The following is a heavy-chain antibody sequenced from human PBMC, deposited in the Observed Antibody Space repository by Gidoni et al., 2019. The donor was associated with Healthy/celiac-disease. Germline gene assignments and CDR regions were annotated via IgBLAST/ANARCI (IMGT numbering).Heavy chain of an antibody. CDR2: IWYDGSNK. CDR1: GFTFSSYG. D-gene: IGHD3-3*01. CDR3: ARDGRIPREYYDFWSGYYSDSWFDP. V-gene: IGHV3-33*01. Sequence: QVQLVESGGGVVQPGRSLRLSCAASGFTFSSYGMHWVRQAPGKGLEWVAVIWYDGSNKYYADSVKGRFTISRDNSKNTLYLQMNSLRAEDTAVYYCARDGRIPREYYDFWSGYYSDSWFDPWGQGTLVTVSS. J-gene: IGHJ5*02.